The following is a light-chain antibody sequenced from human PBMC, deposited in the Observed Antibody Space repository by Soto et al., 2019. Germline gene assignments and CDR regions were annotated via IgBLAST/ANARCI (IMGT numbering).Light chain of an antibody. Sequence: QSALTQPASASGSPGQWIAISCTGTSSDIGGYNYVSWYQQHPGKASKLLIYDVTHRPSGVSNRFSGSKSGDTASLTISGLQAEDEADYYCSSYTGTRTPYVFGTGTKVTVL. CDR1: SSDIGGYNY. CDR3: SSYTGTRTPYV. J-gene: IGLJ1*01. CDR2: DVT. V-gene: IGLV2-14*03.